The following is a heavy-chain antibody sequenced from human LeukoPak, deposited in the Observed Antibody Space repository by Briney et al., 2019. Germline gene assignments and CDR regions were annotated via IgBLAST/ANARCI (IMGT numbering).Heavy chain of an antibody. Sequence: GASVKVSCKASGYTFISHYMHWVRQAPGQGLEWMGWINTDTGNPTYAQGFTGRFVFSLDISVSTAYLQISSLKAEDTAVYYCARGGATLLLEYEGIFDYWGQGALVSVSS. D-gene: IGHD1-26*01. CDR3: ARGGATLLLEYEGIFDY. J-gene: IGHJ4*02. V-gene: IGHV7-4-1*02. CDR1: GYTFISHY. CDR2: INTDTGNP.